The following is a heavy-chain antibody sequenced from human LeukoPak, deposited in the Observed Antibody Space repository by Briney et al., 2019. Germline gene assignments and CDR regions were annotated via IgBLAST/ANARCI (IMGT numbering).Heavy chain of an antibody. CDR2: IYHSGST. Sequence: PSETLSLTCTVSGYSISSGYYWGWIRQPPGKGLEWIGSIYHSGSTNYNPSLKSRVTISVDTSKNQFSLKLSSVTAADTAVYYCARANRDYYDSSGLDYWGQGTLVTVSS. CDR1: GYSISSGYY. CDR3: ARANRDYYDSSGLDY. J-gene: IGHJ4*02. V-gene: IGHV4-38-2*02. D-gene: IGHD3-22*01.